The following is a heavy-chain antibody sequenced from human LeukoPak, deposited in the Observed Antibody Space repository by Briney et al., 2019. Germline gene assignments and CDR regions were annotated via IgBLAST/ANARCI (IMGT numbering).Heavy chain of an antibody. J-gene: IGHJ3*01. V-gene: IGHV3-30*02. CDR3: AKDLPRPDGYKPAPAL. Sequence: GGSLRLSCAASGFTFSSYGMHWVRQAPGKGLEWVAFIRYDGSNKYYADSVKGRFTISRDNSKNTLYLQMNSLRAEDTAVYYCAKDLPRPDGYKPAPALWGQGTMVTVSS. CDR2: IRYDGSNK. CDR1: GFTFSSYG. D-gene: IGHD5-24*01.